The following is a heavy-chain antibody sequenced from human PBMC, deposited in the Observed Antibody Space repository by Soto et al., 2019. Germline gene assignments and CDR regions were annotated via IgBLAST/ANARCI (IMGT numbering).Heavy chain of an antibody. Sequence: EMQFVESGGRLVQPGGSLRLACEASGFTFRSYAMSWVRQAPGKGLEWVTGISGGGSSSYFADSVKGRFTISRDNFKNTLYLQMDRLSAEDTAVYYCAKDFYGGSYCHGLDVWGQGTTVVVSS. V-gene: IGHV3-23*04. CDR1: GFTFRSYA. D-gene: IGHD1-26*01. CDR3: AKDFYGGSYCHGLDV. CDR2: ISGGGSSS. J-gene: IGHJ6*02.